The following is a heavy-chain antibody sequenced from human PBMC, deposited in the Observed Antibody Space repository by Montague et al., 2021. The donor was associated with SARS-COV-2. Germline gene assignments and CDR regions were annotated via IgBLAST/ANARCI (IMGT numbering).Heavy chain of an antibody. CDR3: TRHVHMTWPEPSPACDY. CDR2: VHYSGRP. V-gene: IGHV4-39*01. CDR1: GDSISSSSYN. Sequence: SETLSLTCTVSGDSISSSSYNWSWIRQPPGKGLEWIGYVHYSGRPNYNPSLKSRVSIYVDTSKNQLSLKLSSVTAADTAVYYCTRHVHMTWPEPSPACDYWGQGTLVTVSS. D-gene: IGHD2-2*01. J-gene: IGHJ4*02.